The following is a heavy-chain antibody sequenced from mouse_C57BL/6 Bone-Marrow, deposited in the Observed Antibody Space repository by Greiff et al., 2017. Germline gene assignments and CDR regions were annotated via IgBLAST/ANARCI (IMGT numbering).Heavy chain of an antibody. CDR2: IDPENGDT. CDR1: GFNIQDDS. Sequence: EVQLQQSGAELVRPGASVKLSCTASGFNIQDDSMHWVKQRPEQGLEWIGWIDPENGDTEYASKFQGQATITADASSNTAYLQLSSLTSEDTAVYYCTTWGYDDAMDYWGQGTSVTVSS. V-gene: IGHV14-4*01. CDR3: TTWGYDDAMDY. J-gene: IGHJ4*01. D-gene: IGHD2-2*01.